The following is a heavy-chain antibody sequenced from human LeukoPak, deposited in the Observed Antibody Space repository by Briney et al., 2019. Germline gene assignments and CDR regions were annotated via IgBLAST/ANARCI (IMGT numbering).Heavy chain of an antibody. CDR2: INPNSGGT. CDR1: GYTFTGYY. Sequence: ASVKGSCKASGYTFTGYYMHWVRQAPGQGHEWMGWINPNSGGTNYAQKFQGRVTMTRDTSISTAYMELSRLRSDDAAVYYCARVRAAAGKYYGMDVWGQGTTVTVSS. V-gene: IGHV1-2*02. J-gene: IGHJ6*02. D-gene: IGHD6-13*01. CDR3: ARVRAAAGKYYGMDV.